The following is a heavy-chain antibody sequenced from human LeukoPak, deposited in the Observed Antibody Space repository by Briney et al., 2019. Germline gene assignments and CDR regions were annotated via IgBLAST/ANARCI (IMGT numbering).Heavy chain of an antibody. V-gene: IGHV1-18*01. J-gene: IGHJ3*02. Sequence: ASVKVSCKASGYTFTSYGISWVRQAPGQGLEWMGWISAYNGNTNYAQKLQGRVTMTTDTSTSTAYMELRSLRSDDTAVYYCARVGHDFWSGYPHFDIWGQGTMVTVSS. CDR3: ARVGHDFWSGYPHFDI. CDR1: GYTFTSYG. D-gene: IGHD3-3*01. CDR2: ISAYNGNT.